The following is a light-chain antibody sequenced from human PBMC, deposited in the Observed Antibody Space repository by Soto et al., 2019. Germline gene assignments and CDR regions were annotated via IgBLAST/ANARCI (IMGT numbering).Light chain of an antibody. J-gene: IGKJ4*01. CDR1: QSISTY. CDR2: AAS. CDR3: QQSYNVPRA. V-gene: IGKV1-39*01. Sequence: DIQMTQSPSSLSASVGDRVTITCRASQSISTYVNWYRQKPGKAPELLIYAASSLQSGVPSRFTGSGSGTDFTLTISNLQPEDFATYYCQQSYNVPRAFGGGTKVEIQ.